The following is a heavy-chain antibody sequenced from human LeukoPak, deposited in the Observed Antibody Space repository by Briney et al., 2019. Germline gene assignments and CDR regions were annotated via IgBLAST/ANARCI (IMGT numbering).Heavy chain of an antibody. J-gene: IGHJ4*02. D-gene: IGHD2/OR15-2a*01. CDR3: TRKGSQWDFLVDY. Sequence: PGGSLRLSCAASGFTFDDYGMSWVRQAPGKGLEWVSGINWNGGSTGYADSVKGRFTISRDNAKNPLYLQMDSLTAEDTAVYYCTRKGSQWDFLVDYWGQGTRVAVSP. V-gene: IGHV3-20*04. CDR1: GFTFDDYG. CDR2: INWNGGST.